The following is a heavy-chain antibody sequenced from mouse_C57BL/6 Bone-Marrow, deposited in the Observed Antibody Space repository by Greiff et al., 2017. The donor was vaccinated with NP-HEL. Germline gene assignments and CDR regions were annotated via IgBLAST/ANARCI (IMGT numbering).Heavy chain of an antibody. V-gene: IGHV1-81*01. CDR1: GYTFTSYG. CDR3: ARWWLPSFAY. J-gene: IGHJ3*01. CDR2: IYPRSGNT. Sequence: VQLQESGAELARPGASVKLSCKASGYTFTSYGISWVKQRTGQGLEWIGEIYPRSGNTYYNEKFKGKATLTADKSSSTAYMELRSLTSEDSAVYFCARWWLPSFAYWGQGTLVTVAA. D-gene: IGHD1-1*02.